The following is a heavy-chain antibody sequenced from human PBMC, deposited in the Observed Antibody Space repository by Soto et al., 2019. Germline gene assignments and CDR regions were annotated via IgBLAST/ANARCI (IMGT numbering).Heavy chain of an antibody. CDR3: AHRLTATAFDI. Sequence: QITLKESGPTLVKPTQTLTLTCTFSGFSLSTSGVAVGWIRQPPGKALEWLALIYWDDDKRYSPSMKGRLTIPRXTSKNQVVLIMTNMDPEDTATYYCAHRLTATAFDIWGQGTMVTVSS. CDR2: IYWDDDK. CDR1: GFSLSTSGVA. J-gene: IGHJ3*02. D-gene: IGHD2-21*02. V-gene: IGHV2-5*02.